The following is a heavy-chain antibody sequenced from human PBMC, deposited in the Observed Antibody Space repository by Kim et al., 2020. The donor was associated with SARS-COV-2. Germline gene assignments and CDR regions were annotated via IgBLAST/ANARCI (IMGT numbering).Heavy chain of an antibody. CDR3: ARQYSGSYSRWFDP. D-gene: IGHD1-26*01. V-gene: IGHV4-39*01. CDR2: IYYSGST. Sequence: SETLSLTCTVSGGAISSSSYYWGWIRQPPGKGLEWIGSIYYSGSTYYNPSLKSRVTISVDTSKNQFSLKLSSVTAADTAVYYCARQYSGSYSRWFDPWGQGTLVTVSS. J-gene: IGHJ5*02. CDR1: GGAISSSSYY.